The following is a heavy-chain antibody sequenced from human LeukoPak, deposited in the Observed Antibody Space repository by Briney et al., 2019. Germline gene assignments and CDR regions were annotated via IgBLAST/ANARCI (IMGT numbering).Heavy chain of an antibody. Sequence: ASVKVSCKASGYTFTSYGISWVRQAPGQGLEWMGWINPNSGGTNYAQKFQGRVTMTRDTSISTAYMELSRLRSDDTAVYYCARDWGELRSAFDIWGQGTMVTVSS. V-gene: IGHV1-2*02. CDR1: GYTFTSYG. CDR2: INPNSGGT. J-gene: IGHJ3*02. D-gene: IGHD1-26*01. CDR3: ARDWGELRSAFDI.